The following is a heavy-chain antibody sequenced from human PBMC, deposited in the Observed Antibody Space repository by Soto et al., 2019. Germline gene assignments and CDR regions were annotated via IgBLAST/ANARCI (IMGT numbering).Heavy chain of an antibody. J-gene: IGHJ4*02. Sequence: QVQLVQSGAEVKKPGSSVKVSCKASGDTFSGYSISWVRQAPGQGLGWMGGIIPLFGTTNYAQRFQDRVTITADISTSTAYLEFSSLKSEDTAIYYCARDLGSGYDPGDYWGQGTLVIVSS. CDR1: GDTFSGYS. V-gene: IGHV1-69*14. CDR3: ARDLGSGYDPGDY. D-gene: IGHD5-12*01. CDR2: IIPLFGTT.